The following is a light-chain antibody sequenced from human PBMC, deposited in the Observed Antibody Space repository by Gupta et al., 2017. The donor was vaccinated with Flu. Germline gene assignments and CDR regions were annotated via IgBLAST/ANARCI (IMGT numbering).Light chain of an antibody. CDR3: QQRSNWPRT. Sequence: EIVLTQSPATLSLPPGERATLSCRASQSVSSYLAWYQQKPGQAPRLLIYDASNRATAIPARFSGSGSGTDFTLTISILVPEDFAVYYCQQRSNWPRTFGQGTKVEIK. V-gene: IGKV3-11*01. J-gene: IGKJ1*01. CDR2: DAS. CDR1: QSVSSY.